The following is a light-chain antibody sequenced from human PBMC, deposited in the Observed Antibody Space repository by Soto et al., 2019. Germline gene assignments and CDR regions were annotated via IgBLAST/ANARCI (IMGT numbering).Light chain of an antibody. V-gene: IGKV1-9*01. CDR2: SAS. CDR1: QGISSY. CDR3: RPLNSYPLT. Sequence: IQLTQSPSSLSASVGERVTITCQASQGISSYFAWYQQKPGKAPKLLIYSASTLQSCVPSRFSVRGSGADFTLSISSLQPEDFDTYYCRPLNSYPLTFGQGNKLDIK. J-gene: IGKJ2*01.